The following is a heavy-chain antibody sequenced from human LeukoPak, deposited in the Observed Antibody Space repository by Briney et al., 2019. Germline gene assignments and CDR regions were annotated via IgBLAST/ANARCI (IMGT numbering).Heavy chain of an antibody. CDR2: IYYSGST. CDR1: GGSVSSGSYY. Sequence: PSETLSLTCTVSGGSVSSGSYYWSWIRQLPGKGLEWIGYIYYSGSTNYNPSLKSRVTISVDTSKNQFSLKLSSVTAADTAVYYCARMIFGVVPNIDYWGQGTLVTVSS. CDR3: ARMIFGVVPNIDY. V-gene: IGHV4-61*01. D-gene: IGHD3-3*01. J-gene: IGHJ4*02.